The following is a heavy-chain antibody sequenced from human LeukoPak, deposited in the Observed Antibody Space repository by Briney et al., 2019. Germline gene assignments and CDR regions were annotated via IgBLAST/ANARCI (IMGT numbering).Heavy chain of an antibody. Sequence: KPSETLSLPRAVSGYSIRSCYHRGWIRQPPGEGLEWIGGIYHSGSTYYNPSLKSRVPISVDTSKNQFSLKLSSVTAADTAVYYCARAGFDFWSPLYNWFDPWGQGTLVTVSS. D-gene: IGHD3-3*01. J-gene: IGHJ5*02. V-gene: IGHV4-38-2*01. CDR3: ARAGFDFWSPLYNWFDP. CDR2: IYHSGST. CDR1: GYSIRSCYH.